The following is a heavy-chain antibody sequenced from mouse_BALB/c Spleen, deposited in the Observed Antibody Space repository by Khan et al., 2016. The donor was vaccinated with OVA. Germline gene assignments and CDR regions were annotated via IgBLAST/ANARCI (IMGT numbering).Heavy chain of an antibody. Sequence: QVQLKQSGPGLVAPSQSLSITCTVSGFSLTSYDISWIRQPPGTGLEWLGVIRTGGGTHYNSVFLSRLSISKDNSKSQVFLKMNSLQTDDTAIYYVVRRGNYYGRFYWYFDVWGAGTTVTVSS. D-gene: IGHD1-1*01. CDR3: VRRGNYYGRFYWYFDV. V-gene: IGHV2-9-2*01. CDR1: GFSLTSYD. CDR2: IRTGGGT. J-gene: IGHJ1*01.